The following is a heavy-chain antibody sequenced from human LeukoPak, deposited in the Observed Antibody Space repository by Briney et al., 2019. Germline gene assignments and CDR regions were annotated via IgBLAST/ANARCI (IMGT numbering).Heavy chain of an antibody. V-gene: IGHV3-33*01. J-gene: IGHJ4*02. Sequence: PGGSLRLSCAASGFTFSGYGMQWVRQAPGKGLEWVAVIWYDGSNKYYADSVKGRFTISRDDSKNTLYLQMNSLRAEDTALYYCARNKGGTYYADYWGQGTLVTVSS. CDR2: IWYDGSNK. CDR3: ARNKGGTYYADY. CDR1: GFTFSGYG. D-gene: IGHD1-26*01.